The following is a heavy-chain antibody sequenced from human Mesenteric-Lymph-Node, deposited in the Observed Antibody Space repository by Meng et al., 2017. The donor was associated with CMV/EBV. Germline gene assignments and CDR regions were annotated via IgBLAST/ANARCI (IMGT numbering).Heavy chain of an antibody. Sequence: SETLSLTCTVSSYSISSGYYWGWIRQPPGKGLEWIGSVYHSGTTYYNPSLKSRVIISVDTSKNHFSLKLSSVTAADTAVYYCARQPNIAVAGTGYFDYWGQGTLVTVSS. J-gene: IGHJ4*02. D-gene: IGHD6-19*01. CDR3: ARQPNIAVAGTGYFDY. V-gene: IGHV4-38-2*02. CDR1: SYSISSGYY. CDR2: VYHSGTT.